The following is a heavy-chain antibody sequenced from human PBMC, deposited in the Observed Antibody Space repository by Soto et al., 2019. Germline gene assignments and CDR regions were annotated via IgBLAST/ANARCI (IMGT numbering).Heavy chain of an antibody. J-gene: IGHJ4*02. D-gene: IGHD3-16*01. CDR2: MNPNSVNT. V-gene: IGHV1-8*01. Sequence: QVQLVQSGAEVKKPGASVKVSCKASGYTFTSYDINWVRQATGQGLEWMGWMNPNSVNTGYAQKFQGSVTMTRNTSISTASMELTSLSCEGTAVYYCARDKVGVVVYWGQGTVVTVSS. CDR1: GYTFTSYD. CDR3: ARDKVGVVVY.